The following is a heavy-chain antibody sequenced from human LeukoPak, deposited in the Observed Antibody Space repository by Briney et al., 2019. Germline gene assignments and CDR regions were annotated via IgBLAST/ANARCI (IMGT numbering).Heavy chain of an antibody. CDR2: IWYDGSSQ. Sequence: GGSLRLSCAASGFTFSGHSMTWVRQAPGKGLEWVAVIWYDGSSQYYADSVKGRFTISIDNSKNTLYLQMNSLRAEDTAVYYCAKDYGTIVPGPIITRPGWFDPWGQGTQVTVSS. CDR1: GFTFSGHS. J-gene: IGHJ5*02. V-gene: IGHV3-33*06. CDR3: AKDYGTIVPGPIITRPGWFDP. D-gene: IGHD3-10*01.